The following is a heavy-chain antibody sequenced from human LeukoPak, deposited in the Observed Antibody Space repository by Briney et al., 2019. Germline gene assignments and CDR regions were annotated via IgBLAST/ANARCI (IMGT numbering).Heavy chain of an antibody. CDR3: ARDIYCSSTSCYGGVDY. CDR1: GFTFSDYY. D-gene: IGHD2-2*01. V-gene: IGHV3-11*05. CDR2: ISSSSSYT. J-gene: IGHJ4*02. Sequence: SGGSLRLSCAASGFTFSDYYMSWIRQAPGKGLEWVSYISSSSSYTNYADSVKGRFTISRDNAKNSLYLQMNSLRAEDTAVYYCARDIYCSSTSCYGGVDYWGQGALVTVSS.